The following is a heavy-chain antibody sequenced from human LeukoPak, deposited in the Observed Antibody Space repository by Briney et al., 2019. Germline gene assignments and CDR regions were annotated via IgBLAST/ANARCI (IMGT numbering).Heavy chain of an antibody. V-gene: IGHV3-33*06. Sequence: PGRSLRLSCAASGFTFSSYGMHWVRQAPGKGLEWVAVIWYDGSNKYYADSVKGRFTISRDNSKNTLYLQMNSLRVEDTAVYYCAKSRTATPFDYWGQGTLVTVSS. CDR2: IWYDGSNK. CDR3: AKSRTATPFDY. J-gene: IGHJ4*02. D-gene: IGHD2-15*01. CDR1: GFTFSSYG.